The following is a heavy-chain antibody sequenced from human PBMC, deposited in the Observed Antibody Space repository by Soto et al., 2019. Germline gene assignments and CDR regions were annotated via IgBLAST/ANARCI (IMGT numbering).Heavy chain of an antibody. Sequence: QVQLQESGPGLVKPSQTLSLTCTVSGGSISSGGYYWSWIRQHPGKGLEWIGYIYYSGSTYYNPSLNSRGTISVDTSTNQFSLKLSSVTAADTAVYYCARSPEATVTAFDYWGQGTLVTVSS. CDR2: IYYSGST. V-gene: IGHV4-31*03. D-gene: IGHD4-17*01. CDR1: GGSISSGGYY. J-gene: IGHJ4*02. CDR3: ARSPEATVTAFDY.